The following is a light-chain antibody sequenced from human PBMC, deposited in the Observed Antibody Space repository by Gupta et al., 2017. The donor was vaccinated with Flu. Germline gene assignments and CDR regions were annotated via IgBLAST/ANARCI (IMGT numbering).Light chain of an antibody. CDR2: AAS. CDR1: QSLRSA. Sequence: EIVLTQSPVTLSLSPGERATLSCRASQSLRSALAWFQQRPGRAPRLLIYAASNRAAGIPARFSGSGSGTDFTLTISSLEPEDFGVYYCLQRSTGPLTFGPGTKVEI. CDR3: LQRSTGPLT. J-gene: IGKJ3*01. V-gene: IGKV3-11*01.